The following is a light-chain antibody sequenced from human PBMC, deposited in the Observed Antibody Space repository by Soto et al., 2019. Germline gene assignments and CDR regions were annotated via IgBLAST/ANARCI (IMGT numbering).Light chain of an antibody. V-gene: IGKV3-11*01. CDR2: DTS. Sequence: IVITQAPVTLYTSPWGRAMLSCMASQNIGNQVGWYQQKPGQAPRLLIYDTSNRATGIPARFSGSGSGTDFTLTISSLEPEDFAVYYRQKRSNWPLTCGGGTTGDIK. CDR3: QKRSNWPLT. CDR1: QNIGNQ. J-gene: IGKJ4*01.